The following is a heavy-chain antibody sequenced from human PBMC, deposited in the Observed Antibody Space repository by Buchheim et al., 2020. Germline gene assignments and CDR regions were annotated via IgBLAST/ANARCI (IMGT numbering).Heavy chain of an antibody. CDR3: ARDPLREGDGNDVGY. D-gene: IGHD5-24*01. CDR1: GGTFTSYA. CDR2: IIPILGIT. V-gene: IGHV1-69*04. J-gene: IGHJ4*02. Sequence: QVQLVQSGAEVKKPGSSVKVSCKASGGTFTSYAFSWVRQAPGQGLEWMGRIIPILGITNYAQKFQGRVTITADKSTSTAFMELSSLRSEDTAVYYCARDPLREGDGNDVGYWGQGTL.